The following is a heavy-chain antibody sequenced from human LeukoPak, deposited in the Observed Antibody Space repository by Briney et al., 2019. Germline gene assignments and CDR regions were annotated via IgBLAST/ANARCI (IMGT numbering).Heavy chain of an antibody. CDR2: IKQDGSEK. D-gene: IGHD6-25*01. V-gene: IGHV3-7*01. J-gene: IGHJ6*02. CDR3: ARAKTEAGYYGMDV. Sequence: GGSLRLSCAASGFTFSSYWMSWVRQAPGKGLEWVANIKQDGSEKYYVDSVKGRFTISRDNAKNSLYLQMNSLRAEDTAVYYCARAKTEAGYYGMDVWGQGTTVTVSS. CDR1: GFTFSSYW.